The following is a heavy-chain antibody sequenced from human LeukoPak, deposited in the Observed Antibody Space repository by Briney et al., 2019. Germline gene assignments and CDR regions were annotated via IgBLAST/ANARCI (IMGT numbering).Heavy chain of an antibody. J-gene: IGHJ4*02. CDR2: IRGSGSST. V-gene: IGHV3-23*01. Sequence: GGSLRLSCAASGSTFSSYAMSWVRQAPGKGLEWVSSIRGSGSSTYYADSVKGRFSISRDNSKNTLYLQMNSLRAEDTALYYCARARYCTSTSCYIDYWGQGTLVTVSS. CDR3: ARARYCTSTSCYIDY. CDR1: GSTFSSYA. D-gene: IGHD2-2*02.